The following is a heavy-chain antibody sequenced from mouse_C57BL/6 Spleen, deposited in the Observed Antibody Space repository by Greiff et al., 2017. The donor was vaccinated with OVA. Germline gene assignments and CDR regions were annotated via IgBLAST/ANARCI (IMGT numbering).Heavy chain of an antibody. V-gene: IGHV1-69*01. CDR1: GYTFTSYW. CDR3: ARVLPYYAMDY. CDR2: IDPSDSYT. D-gene: IGHD2-10*01. J-gene: IGHJ4*01. Sequence: QVQLQQPGAELVMPGASVKLSCKASGYTFTSYWMHWVKQRPGQGLEWIGEIDPSDSYTNYNQKFKGKSTLTVDTSSSTAYMQLSSLTSEDSAVYYCARVLPYYAMDYWGQGTSVTVSS.